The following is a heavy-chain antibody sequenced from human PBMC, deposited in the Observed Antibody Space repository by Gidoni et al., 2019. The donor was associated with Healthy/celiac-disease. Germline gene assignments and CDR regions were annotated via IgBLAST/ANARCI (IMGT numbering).Heavy chain of an antibody. CDR1: GFTFGDHG. D-gene: IGHD1-1*01. V-gene: IGHV3-20*04. Sequence: EVQLVESGGGVSRRGGSLRLPCVPAGFTFGDHGMSWVRHAPGKGLEWVSGINWDGNHIDYGDSVKGRFTIARDNAKNSLYLQSTSLRDDDTALYFCVRHPGTSQSATYFDSWGQGTRVTVSS. CDR3: VRHPGTSQSATYFDS. J-gene: IGHJ5*01. CDR2: INWDGNHI.